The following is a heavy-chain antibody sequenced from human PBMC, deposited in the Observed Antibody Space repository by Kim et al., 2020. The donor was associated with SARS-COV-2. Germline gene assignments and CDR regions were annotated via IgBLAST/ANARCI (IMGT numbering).Heavy chain of an antibody. V-gene: IGHV4-39*01. D-gene: IGHD1-26*01. Sequence: YYHPSLKSRVTISVDTSKNQFSLKLSSVTAADTAVYYCARLELRYYFDYWGQGTLVTVSS. CDR3: ARLELRYYFDY. J-gene: IGHJ4*02.